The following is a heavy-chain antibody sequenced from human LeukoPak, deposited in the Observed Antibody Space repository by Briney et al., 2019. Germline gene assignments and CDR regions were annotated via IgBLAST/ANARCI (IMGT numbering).Heavy chain of an antibody. V-gene: IGHV3-23*01. CDR2: ISGSGGST. J-gene: IGHJ4*02. D-gene: IGHD1-26*01. CDR1: GFTFSSYA. CDR3: ARDGGSYPYYFDY. Sequence: GGSLRLSCAASGFTFSSYAMSWVRQAPGKGLEWVSAISGSGGSTYYADSVKGRFTISRDNAKNSLYLQMNSLRAEDTAVYYCARDGGSYPYYFDYWGQGTLVTVSS.